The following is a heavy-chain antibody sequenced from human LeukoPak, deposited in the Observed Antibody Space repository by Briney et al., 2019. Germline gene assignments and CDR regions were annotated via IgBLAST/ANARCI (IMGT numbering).Heavy chain of an antibody. Sequence: GPALVKATQTPTLTCTFYGFSVSTSGMRVSWNRQPPGKALEWLARIDWDDDKFYSTSLKTRLTISKDTSKNQVVLTVTHMDPVDTATYYCARMNYDAFDVRGQGTMVTVSS. D-gene: IGHD1-7*01. J-gene: IGHJ3*01. V-gene: IGHV2-70*04. CDR1: GFSVSTSGMR. CDR2: IDWDDDK. CDR3: ARMNYDAFDV.